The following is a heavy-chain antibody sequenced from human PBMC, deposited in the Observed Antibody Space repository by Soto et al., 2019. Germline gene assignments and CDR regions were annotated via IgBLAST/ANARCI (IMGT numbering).Heavy chain of an antibody. J-gene: IGHJ6*02. Sequence: SETLSLTCTVSGDSIGRYYWSWIRQTPGKGLEWIGYLYNTGSTIYNPSLESRVTISVDTSKNQFSLKLNSVTAADTAVYYCARDLWGYCGSGCYPLVVWGPGPTVTVSS. CDR1: GDSIGRYY. CDR2: LYNTGST. D-gene: IGHD2-21*02. CDR3: ARDLWGYCGSGCYPLVV. V-gene: IGHV4-59*01.